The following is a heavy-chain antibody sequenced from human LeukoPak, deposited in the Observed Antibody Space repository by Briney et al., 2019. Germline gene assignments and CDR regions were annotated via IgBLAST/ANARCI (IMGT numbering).Heavy chain of an antibody. Sequence: SVKVSCKASGYTFTGYYMHWVRQAPGQGLEWMGGIIPIFGTANYAQKFQGRVTITADKSTSTAYMELSSLRSEDTAVYYCARASELWFGELLYPPFDYWGQGTLVTVSS. V-gene: IGHV1-69*06. CDR2: IIPIFGTA. D-gene: IGHD3-10*01. CDR1: GYTFTGYY. CDR3: ARASELWFGELLYPPFDY. J-gene: IGHJ4*02.